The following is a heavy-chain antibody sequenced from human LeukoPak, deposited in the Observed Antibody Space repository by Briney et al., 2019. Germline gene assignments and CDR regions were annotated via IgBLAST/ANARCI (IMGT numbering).Heavy chain of an antibody. J-gene: IGHJ6*03. D-gene: IGHD3-10*01. CDR3: AKDRDYYYYYYMDG. CDR1: GFTFSTCA. V-gene: IGHV3-23*01. CDR2: ISGSGGST. Sequence: GGSLRLSCAASGFTFSTCAVTWVRQAPGKGLEWVSAISGSGGSTYYADSVKGRFTISRDNSKNTLYLQMNSLRAEDTAVYYCAKDRDYYYYYYMDGWGKGTTVTVSS.